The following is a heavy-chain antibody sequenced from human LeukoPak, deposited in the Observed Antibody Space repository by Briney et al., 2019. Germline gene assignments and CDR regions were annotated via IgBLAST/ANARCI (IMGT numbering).Heavy chain of an antibody. CDR2: ISYDGSNK. D-gene: IGHD3-22*01. CDR3: AKERGTMIVVVSQRPYFFDY. CDR1: GFTFSSYG. Sequence: GGSLRLSCAASGFTFSSYGMHWVRQAPGKGLEWVAVISYDGSNKYYADSVKGRFTISRDNSKNTLYLQMNSLRAEDTAVYYCAKERGTMIVVVSQRPYFFDYWGQGTLVTVSS. V-gene: IGHV3-30*18. J-gene: IGHJ4*02.